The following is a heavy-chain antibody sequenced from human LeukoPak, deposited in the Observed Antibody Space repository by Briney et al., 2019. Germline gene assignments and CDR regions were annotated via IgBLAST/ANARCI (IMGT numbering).Heavy chain of an antibody. CDR1: GFTFSSYA. V-gene: IGHV3-23*01. CDR2: ISGSGGST. Sequence: PGGSLRLSCAASGFTFSSYAVSWVRQAPGKGLEWVSAISGSGGSTYYADSVKGRFTISRDNSRNTLYLQMNSLRAEDTAVYYRAKSGRGTASSWSDFWGQGTLVTVSS. D-gene: IGHD6-13*01. J-gene: IGHJ4*02. CDR3: AKSGRGTASSWSDF.